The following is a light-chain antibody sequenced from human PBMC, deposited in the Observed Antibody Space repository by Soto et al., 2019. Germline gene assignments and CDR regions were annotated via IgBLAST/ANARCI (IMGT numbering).Light chain of an antibody. Sequence: EIVLTQSPGTLSLSPGERATLFCRASQSAANNYIAWYQQKPGQAPSLLIYGTSKRATGIPDRFNGSGSGTDFTLHITSVAPEDFAVYYWQQFVNSPYTFGQGTKLEI. CDR3: QQFVNSPYT. J-gene: IGKJ2*01. CDR1: QSAANNY. CDR2: GTS. V-gene: IGKV3-20*01.